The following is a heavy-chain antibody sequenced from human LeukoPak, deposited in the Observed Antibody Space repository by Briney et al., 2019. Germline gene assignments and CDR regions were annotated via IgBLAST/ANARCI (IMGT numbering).Heavy chain of an antibody. CDR2: IYYSGST. J-gene: IGHJ6*02. CDR1: GGSISSYY. V-gene: IGHV4-59*03. D-gene: IGHD2-2*01. Sequence: SETLSLTCSVFGGSISSYYWSWIRQPPGKGLEYIGHIYYSGSTNYNPSLKSRVTISVDTSKDQFSLNLTSVTAADTAVYYCAILKCISTTCPSRYVMDVWGQGTTVTVSS. CDR3: AILKCISTTCPSRYVMDV.